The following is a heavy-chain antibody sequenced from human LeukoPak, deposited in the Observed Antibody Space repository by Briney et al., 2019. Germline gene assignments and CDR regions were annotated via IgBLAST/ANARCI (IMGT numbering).Heavy chain of an antibody. D-gene: IGHD2-2*01. V-gene: IGHV3-7*01. Sequence: GGSLRLSCADSGITFSNYVMTWVRQAPGKGLEWVANIKQDGSDKYYVDSVKGRFTISRDNAKNSLYLQMNSLRAEDTAVYYCAQLRTLDYWGQGTLVTVSS. CDR2: IKQDGSDK. CDR1: GITFSNYV. CDR3: AQLRTLDY. J-gene: IGHJ4*02.